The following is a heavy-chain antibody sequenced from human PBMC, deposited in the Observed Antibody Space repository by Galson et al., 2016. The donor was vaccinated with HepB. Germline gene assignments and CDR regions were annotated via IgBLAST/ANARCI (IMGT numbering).Heavy chain of an antibody. J-gene: IGHJ6*02. V-gene: IGHV3-23*01. D-gene: IGHD3-16*01. CDR1: GFTFSSFA. Sequence: SLRLSCAASGFTFSSFAMSWVRQAPGKGLEWVSAIGGSGSSTYYADSVKGRCTISRDNSKNTLYLQVNSLSAEDTAVYYCAKVMTTYYYYGMDVWGQGTTVTVSS. CDR2: IGGSGSST. CDR3: AKVMTTYYYYGMDV.